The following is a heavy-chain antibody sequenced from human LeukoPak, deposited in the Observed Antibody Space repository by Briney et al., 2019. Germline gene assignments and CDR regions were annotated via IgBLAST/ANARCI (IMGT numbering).Heavy chain of an antibody. Sequence: SETLSLTCAVSGGSISSGGYSWSWIRQPPGKGLEWIGYIYYSGTTYYNPSLKSRVTISVDTSKNQFSLNLSSVTAADTAVYYCARDRNYDSSGYARGRDAFDIWGQGTMVTVSS. D-gene: IGHD3-22*01. CDR2: IYYSGTT. CDR1: GGSISSGGYS. CDR3: ARDRNYDSSGYARGRDAFDI. V-gene: IGHV4-30-4*07. J-gene: IGHJ3*02.